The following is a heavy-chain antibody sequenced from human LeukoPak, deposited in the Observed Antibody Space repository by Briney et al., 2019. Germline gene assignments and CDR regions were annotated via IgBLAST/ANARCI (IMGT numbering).Heavy chain of an antibody. D-gene: IGHD3-3*01. CDR2: ISYGGIDK. J-gene: IGHJ3*02. Sequence: GGSLRLSCAASGFTFDDYAMHWVRQAPGEGLEWVGLISYGGIDKSYADSVKGRFTISRDSSKRTLYLQMNSLRAEDTAMYYCARESWSDSVAFDIWGLGTMVIVSS. V-gene: IGHV3-30*04. CDR1: GFTFDDYA. CDR3: ARESWSDSVAFDI.